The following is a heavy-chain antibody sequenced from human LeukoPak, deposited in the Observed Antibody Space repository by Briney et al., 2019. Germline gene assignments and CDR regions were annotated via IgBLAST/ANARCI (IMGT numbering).Heavy chain of an antibody. V-gene: IGHV4-61*02. Sequence: PSQTLSLTCTVSGGSISSGSYYWSWIRQPAGKGLEWIGRIYTSGSTNYNPSLKSRVTISVDTSKNQFSLQLSSVTAADTAVYYCARVEFGDGTDYWGQGTLVTVSS. CDR1: GGSISSGSYY. J-gene: IGHJ4*02. CDR2: IYTSGST. D-gene: IGHD3-10*01. CDR3: ARVEFGDGTDY.